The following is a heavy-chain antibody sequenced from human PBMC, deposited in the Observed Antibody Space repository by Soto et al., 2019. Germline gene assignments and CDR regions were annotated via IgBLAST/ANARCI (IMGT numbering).Heavy chain of an antibody. D-gene: IGHD6-13*01. CDR1: GFTFSSYS. CDR3: ARVAAAGSYFDY. CDR2: ISSSSSYI. J-gene: IGHJ4*02. Sequence: GSLRLSCAASGFTFSSYSMNWVRQAPGKGLEWVSSISSSSSYIYYADSVKGRFTISRDNAKNSLYLQMNSLRAEDTAVYYCARVAAAGSYFDYWGQGTLVTVSS. V-gene: IGHV3-21*01.